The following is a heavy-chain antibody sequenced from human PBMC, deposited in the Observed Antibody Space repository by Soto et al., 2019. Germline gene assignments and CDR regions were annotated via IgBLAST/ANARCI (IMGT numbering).Heavy chain of an antibody. Sequence: SETLSLTCTVSGGSISSGDYYWTWIRQTPGRGLEYIGYINYSESTYYNPSLQSRFTISIDTSKNQFSLKLSSVTDADTAVYYCPRGDSTMAFHDYWGQGTLVTVSS. CDR3: PRGDSTMAFHDY. V-gene: IGHV4-30-4*01. CDR1: GGSISSGDYY. J-gene: IGHJ4*02. D-gene: IGHD3-10*01. CDR2: INYSEST.